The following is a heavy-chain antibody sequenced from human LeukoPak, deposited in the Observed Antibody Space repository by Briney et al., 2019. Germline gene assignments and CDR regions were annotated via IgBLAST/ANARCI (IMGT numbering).Heavy chain of an antibody. Sequence: PGGSLRLSCAASGFTFSSYGMHWVRQAPGKGLEWVAVIWYDGSNKYYADSVKGRFTISRDNSKNTLYLQMNSLRAEDTAVYYCARDFARGYSYGSFDYWGQGTLVTVSS. V-gene: IGHV3-33*01. J-gene: IGHJ4*02. CDR2: IWYDGSNK. D-gene: IGHD5-18*01. CDR3: ARDFARGYSYGSFDY. CDR1: GFTFSSYG.